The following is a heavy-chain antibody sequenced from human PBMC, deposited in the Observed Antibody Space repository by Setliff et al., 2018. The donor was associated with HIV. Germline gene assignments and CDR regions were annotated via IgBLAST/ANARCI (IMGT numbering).Heavy chain of an antibody. Sequence: PSETLSLTCIVSGGSISSGSYYWSWIRQPAGKGLEWIGRIYTSGRTNHNPSLKSRVTISVDTSKNQFSLKLSSVTAADTAVYYCAGDYVVYGDYVGAYLFDYWGQGTLVTVSS. CDR2: IYTSGRT. V-gene: IGHV4-61*02. D-gene: IGHD4-17*01. J-gene: IGHJ4*02. CDR3: AGDYVVYGDYVGAYLFDY. CDR1: GGSISSGSYY.